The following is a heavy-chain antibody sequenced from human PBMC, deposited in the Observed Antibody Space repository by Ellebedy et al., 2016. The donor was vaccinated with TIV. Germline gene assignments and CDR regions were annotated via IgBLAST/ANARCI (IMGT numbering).Heavy chain of an antibody. CDR2: IYYSGST. D-gene: IGHD2-21*01. Sequence: MPGGSLRLSCTVSGGSISSYYWSWIRQPPGKGQEWIGYIYYSGSTNYNPSLKSRVTISLDTSKNQFSLKLRSVTAADTAVYYCASTKMWGGFRYSFYGMDVWGQGTTVTVSS. V-gene: IGHV4-59*01. CDR3: ASTKMWGGFRYSFYGMDV. CDR1: GGSISSYY. J-gene: IGHJ6*02.